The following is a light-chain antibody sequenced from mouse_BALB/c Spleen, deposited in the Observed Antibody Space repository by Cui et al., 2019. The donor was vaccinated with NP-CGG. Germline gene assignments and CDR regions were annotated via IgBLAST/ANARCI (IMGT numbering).Light chain of an antibody. Sequence: AVVTQASALTTSPCETVTLTCRSSTGAVTTNNYANWVQEKPDHLFTGLIGGTNNRAPGVPARFSGSLIGDKAALTITGAQTEDEAIYFCALWYSNHWVFGGGTKLTVL. CDR1: TGAVTTNNY. V-gene: IGLV1*01. CDR2: GTN. CDR3: ALWYSNHWV. J-gene: IGLJ1*01.